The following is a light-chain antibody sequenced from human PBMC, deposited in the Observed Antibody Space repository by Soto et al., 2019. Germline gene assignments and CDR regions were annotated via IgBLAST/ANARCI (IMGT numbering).Light chain of an antibody. V-gene: IGLV2-14*01. J-gene: IGLJ3*02. Sequence: QSVLTQPASVSGSPGQSITISCTGTASDIGNYNYVSWYQLHPGKAPKLLIYGVSNRPSGVSNCFSGSKSGNAASLTISGLQAEDEADYYCSSYTAYTTLWVFGGGTKVTVL. CDR1: ASDIGNYNY. CDR3: SSYTAYTTLWV. CDR2: GVS.